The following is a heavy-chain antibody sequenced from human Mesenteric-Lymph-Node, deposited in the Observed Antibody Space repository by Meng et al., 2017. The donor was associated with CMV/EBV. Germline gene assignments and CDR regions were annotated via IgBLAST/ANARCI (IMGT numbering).Heavy chain of an antibody. J-gene: IGHJ5*01. Sequence: GSLRLSCTVSGGSISSYYWSWIRQPPGKGLEWIGYIYYSGSTNYNPSLKSRVTISVDTSKNQFSLKLSSVTAADTAVYYCARAGYCSSTSCYYNWFDPWGQGTLVTVSS. CDR1: GGSISSYY. CDR3: ARAGYCSSTSCYYNWFDP. CDR2: IYYSGST. D-gene: IGHD2-2*01. V-gene: IGHV4-59*01.